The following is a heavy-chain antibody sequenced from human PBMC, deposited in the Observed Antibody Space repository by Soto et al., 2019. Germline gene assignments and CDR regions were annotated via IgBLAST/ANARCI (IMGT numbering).Heavy chain of an antibody. CDR3: ARDAGLDYFDY. Sequence: QVQLVQSGAELKKPGSSVKVSCKVSGGTFSSHALSWVRQAPGQGLEWMGGIIPILGTTTYVQKFQGRATITADESTSTAYMELNSLKAEDTAVYYCARDAGLDYFDYWGQGTLVTVSS. CDR2: IIPILGTT. V-gene: IGHV1-69*11. J-gene: IGHJ4*02. CDR1: GGTFSSHA.